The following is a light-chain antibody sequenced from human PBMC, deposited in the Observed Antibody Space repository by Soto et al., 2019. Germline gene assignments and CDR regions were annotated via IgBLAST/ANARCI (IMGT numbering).Light chain of an antibody. CDR3: QHYRSFSRA. Sequence: DIQMTQSPSTLSASVGDRVTITCRASQSISNWLAWYQQKPGKAPKLLIYKSSSVQSGVPARFSGSGSGTEFTLTISSLQPDDFATYYCQHYRSFSRAFGQGTKVDFK. J-gene: IGKJ1*01. CDR1: QSISNW. V-gene: IGKV1-5*03. CDR2: KSS.